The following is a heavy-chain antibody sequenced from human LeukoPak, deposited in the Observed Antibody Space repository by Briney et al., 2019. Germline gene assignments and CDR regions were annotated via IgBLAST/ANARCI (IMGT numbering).Heavy chain of an antibody. CDR1: GGSFSDYY. CDR2: INHRGVT. J-gene: IGHJ5*02. V-gene: IGHV4-34*01. Sequence: SETLSLTCAVYGGSFSDYYWTWVRQPPGKGLEWIGEINHRGVTTYYPSLKSRVTISVDTSKNQFSLKLSSVTAADTAVYYCARDRDGYNAWGQGTLVTVSS. D-gene: IGHD5-24*01. CDR3: ARDRDGYNA.